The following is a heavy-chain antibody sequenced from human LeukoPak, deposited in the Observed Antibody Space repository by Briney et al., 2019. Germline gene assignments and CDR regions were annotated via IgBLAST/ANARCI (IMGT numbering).Heavy chain of an antibody. D-gene: IGHD2-8*02. CDR1: GFIFSSYG. V-gene: IGHV3-30*02. J-gene: IGHJ4*02. Sequence: GGTLRLFCAASGFIFSSYGMHWVRQAPGKGLERVAFIRYDGIKKYYADSVRGRFTISRDNSKSTLSLQMNSLRAEDTAIYYCATYRQVLLPFESWGQGTLVTVSS. CDR2: IRYDGIKK. CDR3: ATYRQVLLPFES.